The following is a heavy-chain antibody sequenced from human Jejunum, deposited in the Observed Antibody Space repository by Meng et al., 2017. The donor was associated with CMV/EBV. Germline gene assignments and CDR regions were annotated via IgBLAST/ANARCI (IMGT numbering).Heavy chain of an antibody. J-gene: IGHJ4*02. Sequence: QGRRVQAGAEGKEPGSSVKSSGKGSGGPFRSYVISWVRQAPGQGLEWMGGIIPILGIANYAQKFQGRVTITADKSTSTAHMELSSLRSEDTAVYYCAREGPGGMATTPYFDYWGQGTLVTVSS. V-gene: IGHV1-69*04. CDR3: AREGPGGMATTPYFDY. CDR2: IIPILGIA. D-gene: IGHD5-24*01. CDR1: GGPFRSYV.